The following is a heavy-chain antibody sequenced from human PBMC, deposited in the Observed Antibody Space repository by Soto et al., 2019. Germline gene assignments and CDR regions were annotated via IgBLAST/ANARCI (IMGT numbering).Heavy chain of an antibody. D-gene: IGHD1-26*01. CDR1: GFTFTSSA. J-gene: IGHJ4*02. Sequence: QMQLVQSGPEVKKPGTSVKVSCKASGFTFTSSAVQWVRQARGQRLEWIGWIVVGSGNTNYAQKFQERVTITRDMSTSTAYMELSSLRSEDTAVYYCAAGEVGAPGDYWGQGTLVTVSS. CDR2: IVVGSGNT. V-gene: IGHV1-58*01. CDR3: AAGEVGAPGDY.